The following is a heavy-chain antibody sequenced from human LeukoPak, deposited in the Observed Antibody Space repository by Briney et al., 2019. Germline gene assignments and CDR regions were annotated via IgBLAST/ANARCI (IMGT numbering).Heavy chain of an antibody. J-gene: IGHJ3*02. CDR2: IYHSGST. D-gene: IGHD3-22*01. Sequence: SETLSLTCTVSGYSISSGYYWGWIRQPPGKGLEWIGSIYHSGSTYYNPSLKSRVTISVDTSKNQFSLKLSSVTAPDTAVYFCARARNYYDSSDYYYEGDAFDIWGQGTMVTVSS. V-gene: IGHV4-38-2*02. CDR3: ARARNYYDSSDYYYEGDAFDI. CDR1: GYSISSGYY.